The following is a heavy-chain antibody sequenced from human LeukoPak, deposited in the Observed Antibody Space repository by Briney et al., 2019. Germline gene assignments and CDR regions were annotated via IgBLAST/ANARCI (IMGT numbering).Heavy chain of an antibody. D-gene: IGHD3-10*01. Sequence: SETLSLTCTVSGGSLSSYYWSWIRQPAGKGLEWIGRIYTSGSTNYNPSLKSRVTMSVDTSKNQFSLKLSSVTAADTAVYYCARGPDYYGSGSGSYYFDYWGQGTLVTVSS. V-gene: IGHV4-4*07. CDR1: GGSLSSYY. CDR3: ARGPDYYGSGSGSYYFDY. CDR2: IYTSGST. J-gene: IGHJ4*02.